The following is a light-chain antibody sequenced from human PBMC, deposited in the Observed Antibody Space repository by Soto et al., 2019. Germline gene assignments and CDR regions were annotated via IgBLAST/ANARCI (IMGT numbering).Light chain of an antibody. CDR1: QDIYNY. Sequence: DIQMTQSPSSLSASVGDRITITCQASQDIYNYLNWYQQKPGKAPKLLICDASNLETGVPSRFSGSGSGTDFTFTISSLQPEDIATYYCQQYDNRPITFGQGTRLEI. J-gene: IGKJ5*01. CDR2: DAS. V-gene: IGKV1-33*01. CDR3: QQYDNRPIT.